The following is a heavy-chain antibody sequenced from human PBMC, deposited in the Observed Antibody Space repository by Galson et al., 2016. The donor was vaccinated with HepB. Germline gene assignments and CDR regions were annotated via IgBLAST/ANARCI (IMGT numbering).Heavy chain of an antibody. D-gene: IGHD4-17*01. V-gene: IGHV3-23*01. J-gene: IGHJ4*02. CDR1: GFTFSSYA. CDR2: ISGSGVST. CDR3: AKSRYGTDFRVDY. Sequence: SLRLSCAASGFTFSSYAMSWVRQAPGKGLEWVSAISGSGVSTYYLDSVKGRFTISRDNSKNKLYLQMNSLRAEDTAVYYCAKSRYGTDFRVDYWGQGTLVTVSS.